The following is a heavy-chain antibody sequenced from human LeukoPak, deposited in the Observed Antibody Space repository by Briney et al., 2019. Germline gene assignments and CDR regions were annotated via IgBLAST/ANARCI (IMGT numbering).Heavy chain of an antibody. CDR1: GYSISRGYY. CDR2: FHPSGNT. CDR3: ARHPSLDAFEI. J-gene: IGHJ3*02. V-gene: IGHV4-38-2*01. Sequence: PSEPLSLTCVVSGYSISRGYYWGWIRQPPGKGLEWIGSFHPSGNTYYNPSLKSRVTISVDTSKNRFSLKLSSVTAADTAVYYCARHPSLDAFEIWGQGTMVTVSS. D-gene: IGHD3/OR15-3a*01.